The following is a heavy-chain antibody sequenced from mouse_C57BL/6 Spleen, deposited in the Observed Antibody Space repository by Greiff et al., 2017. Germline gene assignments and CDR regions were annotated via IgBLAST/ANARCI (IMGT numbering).Heavy chain of an antibody. Sequence: QVHVKQSGAELARPGASVKLSCKASGYTFTSYGISWVKQRTGQGLEWIGEIYPRSGNTYYNEKFKGKATLTADKSSSTAYMELRSLTSEDSAVYFCARREDYDYDGQDDYWGQGTTLTVSS. CDR1: GYTFTSYG. V-gene: IGHV1-81*01. CDR2: IYPRSGNT. CDR3: ARREDYDYDGQDDY. J-gene: IGHJ2*01. D-gene: IGHD2-4*01.